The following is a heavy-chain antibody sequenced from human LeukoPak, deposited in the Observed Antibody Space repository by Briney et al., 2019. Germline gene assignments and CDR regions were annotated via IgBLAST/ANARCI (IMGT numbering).Heavy chain of an antibody. Sequence: PGGSLRLSCAASGFTFNDYSMTWVRQAPGKGLEWVSYITSSSSNIYYADSVKGRFTISRDNAKNSLYLQMNSLRAEDTAVYYCAGDWRYYYDSSGYPPGYWGQGTLVTVSS. CDR1: GFTFNDYS. V-gene: IGHV3-48*04. CDR3: AGDWRYYYDSSGYPPGY. CDR2: ITSSSSNI. D-gene: IGHD3-22*01. J-gene: IGHJ4*02.